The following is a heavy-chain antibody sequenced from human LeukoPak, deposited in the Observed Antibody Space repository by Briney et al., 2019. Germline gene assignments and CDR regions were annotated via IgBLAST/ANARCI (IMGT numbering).Heavy chain of an antibody. D-gene: IGHD7-27*01. Sequence: GKSLRLSCAASGFTFSSYGMHWVRQAPGKGLEWVANIKQDGSEKYYVDSVKGRFTISRDNAKNSLYLQMNSLRAEDTAVYYCARGNWGSDYWGQGTLVTVSS. J-gene: IGHJ4*02. V-gene: IGHV3-7*03. CDR2: IKQDGSEK. CDR1: GFTFSSYG. CDR3: ARGNWGSDY.